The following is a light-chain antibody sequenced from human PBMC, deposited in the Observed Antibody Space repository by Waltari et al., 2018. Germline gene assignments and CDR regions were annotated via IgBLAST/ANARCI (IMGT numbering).Light chain of an antibody. CDR2: EVS. Sequence: QSALTQPASVSGSPGQSITVSCTGTSSDVGSYNIVSWYQHHPPKAPNLVIYEVSKRPSGVSNRFSGSTSGNTASLPISGLQPEDEADYYCCSYAGANTYVFGSGTKVTVL. J-gene: IGLJ1*01. CDR1: SSDVGSYNI. CDR3: CSYAGANTYV. V-gene: IGLV2-23*02.